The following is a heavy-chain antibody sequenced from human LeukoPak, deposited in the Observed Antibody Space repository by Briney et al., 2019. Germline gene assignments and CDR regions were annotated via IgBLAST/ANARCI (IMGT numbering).Heavy chain of an antibody. V-gene: IGHV5-51*01. J-gene: IGHJ4*02. CDR3: ARGQWLVHFDY. Sequence: GESLKMSCKGSGYSFINYWIAWVRQMPGKGLEWMGIIYPGDSDTRYSPSFQGQVTISADKSISTAYLQWSSLKASDTAMYYCARGQWLVHFDYWGQGTLVTVSS. CDR2: IYPGDSDT. CDR1: GYSFINYW. D-gene: IGHD6-19*01.